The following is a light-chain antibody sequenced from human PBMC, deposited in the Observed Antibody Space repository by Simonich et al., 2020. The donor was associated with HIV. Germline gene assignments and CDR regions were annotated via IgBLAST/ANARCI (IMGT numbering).Light chain of an antibody. CDR1: QVISSF. CDR2: AAS. V-gene: IGKV1-9*01. J-gene: IGKJ4*01. CDR3: QQLNSYPT. Sequence: EIQMTQSPSSLSASVENRSTVTCRDSQVISSFLAWYQKKPGKAPKLLLYAASTLQSWVPSRFSGSGSGTEFTLTISSLQPEDFATYYCQQLNSYPTFGGGTKVEIK.